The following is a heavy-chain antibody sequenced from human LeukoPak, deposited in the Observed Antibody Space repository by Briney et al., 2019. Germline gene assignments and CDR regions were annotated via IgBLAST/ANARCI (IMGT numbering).Heavy chain of an antibody. J-gene: IGHJ5*01. CDR3: ARMALDGGDSIGFDS. V-gene: IGHV1-2*02. Sequence: ASVKVSCKASGYTFTDYFIHWVRQAPGQGLEWMGWINPNIGDASYAQKFQDRVTMTRDRSINTAYMELSRLTSDDTAVYYCARMALDGGDSIGFDSWGQGNPGHRLL. CDR2: INPNIGDA. CDR1: GYTFTDYF. D-gene: IGHD2-21*02.